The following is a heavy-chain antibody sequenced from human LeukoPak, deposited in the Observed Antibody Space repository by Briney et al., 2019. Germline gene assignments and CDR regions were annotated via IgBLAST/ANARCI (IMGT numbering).Heavy chain of an antibody. CDR2: IYYSGST. Sequence: PSETLSLTCTVSGGSISSGVYSWTWIRQPPEKGLELIGYIYYSGSTYYNPSLKSRVTISVDTSRNHFSLRLSSMTAADTAVYYCAREIGSGSYSSKSSPFDPWGQGTLVTVSS. J-gene: IGHJ5*02. V-gene: IGHV4-30-4*07. CDR1: GGSISSGVYS. D-gene: IGHD3-10*01. CDR3: AREIGSGSYSSKSSPFDP.